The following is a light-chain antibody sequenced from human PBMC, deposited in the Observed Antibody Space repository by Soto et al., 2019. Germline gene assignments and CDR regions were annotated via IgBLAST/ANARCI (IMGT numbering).Light chain of an antibody. Sequence: EIVLTQSPGTLSLSPGERATLSCRASQSISSSYLAWYQQKPGQAPRLLIFGASSRATGVPDRFSGSGSGTDFTLTISRLEPEDVAVYFCQQYGGSSYTFGQGTKLEIK. CDR3: QQYGGSSYT. CDR1: QSISSSY. CDR2: GAS. V-gene: IGKV3-20*01. J-gene: IGKJ2*01.